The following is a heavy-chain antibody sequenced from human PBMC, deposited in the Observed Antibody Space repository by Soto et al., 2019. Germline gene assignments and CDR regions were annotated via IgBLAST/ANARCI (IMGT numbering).Heavy chain of an antibody. CDR3: ASMDTDYYYYYGMDV. CDR1: GYTFTSYA. D-gene: IGHD5-18*01. Sequence: ASVKVCCKASGYTFTSYAMHWVRQAPGQRLEWMGWINAGNGNTKYSQKFQGRVTITRDTSASTAYMELSSLRSEDTAVYYCASMDTDYYYYYGMDVWGQGTTVTVSS. CDR2: INAGNGNT. J-gene: IGHJ6*02. V-gene: IGHV1-3*01.